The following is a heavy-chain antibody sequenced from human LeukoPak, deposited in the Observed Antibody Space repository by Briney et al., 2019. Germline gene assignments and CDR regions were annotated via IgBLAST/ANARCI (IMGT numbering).Heavy chain of an antibody. J-gene: IGHJ4*02. CDR2: IYYSGST. CDR1: GGSISSSSYY. V-gene: IGHV4-39*01. Sequence: SETLSLTCTVSGGSISSSSYYWGWIRQPPGKGLEWIGSIYYSGSTYYNPSLKSRVTISVDTSKNQFSLKPSSVTAADTAVYYCGTNEGYSSGWYGVGVGYWGQGTLVTVSS. CDR3: GTNEGYSSGWYGVGVGY. D-gene: IGHD6-19*01.